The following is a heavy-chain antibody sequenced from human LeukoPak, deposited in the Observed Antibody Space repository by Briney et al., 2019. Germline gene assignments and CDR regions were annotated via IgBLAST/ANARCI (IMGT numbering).Heavy chain of an antibody. J-gene: IGHJ2*01. Sequence: GGSLRLSCASSGFTFSFYWMHWVRQAPGKGLVWVSSISSGSDYTYYADSVKGRFTISRDNSRNTLYLHMNSLRAGDTAIYYCAKIGVIGNWYYDVWGRGTLVTVTS. D-gene: IGHD3-10*01. V-gene: IGHV3-23*01. CDR2: ISSGSDYT. CDR3: AKIGVIGNWYYDV. CDR1: GFTFSFYW.